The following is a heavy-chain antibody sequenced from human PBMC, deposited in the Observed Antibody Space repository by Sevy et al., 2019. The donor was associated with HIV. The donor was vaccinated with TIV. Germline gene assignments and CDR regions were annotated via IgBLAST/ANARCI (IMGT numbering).Heavy chain of an antibody. J-gene: IGHJ6*03. V-gene: IGHV1-8*03. CDR3: ARGRGDYGSGSYYPEDYYYYMDV. CDR1: GYTFTSYD. Sequence: ASVKVSYKASGYTFTSYDINWVRQATGQGLEWMGWMNPNSGNTGYAQKFQGRVTITRNTSISTAYMELSSLRSEDTAVYYCARGRGDYGSGSYYPEDYYYYMDVWGKGTTVTVSS. CDR2: MNPNSGNT. D-gene: IGHD3-10*01.